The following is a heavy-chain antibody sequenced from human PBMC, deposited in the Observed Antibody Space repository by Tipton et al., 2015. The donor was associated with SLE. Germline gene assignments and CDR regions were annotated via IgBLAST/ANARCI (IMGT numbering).Heavy chain of an antibody. CDR3: VVCSPSSCSYFDY. CDR2: IYTGGNT. Sequence: GLVKPSETLSLTCTVSGGSINSHYWSWVRQPAGKGLEWIGRIYTGGNTKYNPSLESRVTLSVDTSRDQFSLKLISVTPADTAVYYCVVCSPSSCSYFDYWGQGRLVTVSS. D-gene: IGHD2-2*01. V-gene: IGHV4-4*07. J-gene: IGHJ4*02. CDR1: GGSINSHY.